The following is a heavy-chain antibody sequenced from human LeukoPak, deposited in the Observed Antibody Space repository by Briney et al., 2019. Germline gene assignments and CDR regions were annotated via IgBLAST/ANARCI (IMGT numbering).Heavy chain of an antibody. J-gene: IGHJ5*02. CDR2: ISSSSSYI. CDR3: ARDGRYVWGSYRSNWFDP. V-gene: IGHV3-21*01. Sequence: GGSLRLSCAASGFTFSSYSMTWVRQAPGKGLEWVSSISSSSSYIYYADSVKGRFTISRDNAKNSLYLQMNSLRAEDTAVYYCARDGRYVWGSYRSNWFDPWGQGTLVTVSS. CDR1: GFTFSSYS. D-gene: IGHD3-16*02.